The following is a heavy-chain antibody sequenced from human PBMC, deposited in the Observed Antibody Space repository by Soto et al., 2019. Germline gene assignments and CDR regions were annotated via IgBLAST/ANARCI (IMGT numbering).Heavy chain of an antibody. CDR2: IQQDGSDK. J-gene: IGHJ4*02. D-gene: IGHD6-25*01. CDR3: VKTSNPERSLVGSSGIDF. CDR1: GFTFSGYW. V-gene: IGHV3-7*01. Sequence: EVQLVESGGGLVQPGGSLRLSCAASGFTFSGYWMTWVRQAPGKGLEWVANIQQDGSDKYYVDSVKGRFTISRDNAKNSLYLQMNSLRAEDTAVYYCVKTSNPERSLVGSSGIDFWGQGTLVTVSS.